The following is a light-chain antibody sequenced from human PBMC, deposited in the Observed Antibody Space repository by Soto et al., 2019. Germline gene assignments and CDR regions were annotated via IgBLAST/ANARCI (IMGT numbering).Light chain of an antibody. Sequence: QTVVTQEPSLTVSPGGTVTLTCGSSTGAVTSGHYPYWIQQKPGQVPRTLIFDTSIRHSWTPARFSGSLLGGQAALTLSGAQPKDEAEYYCLLTYPGGRIFGGGTQLTVL. CDR2: DTS. CDR3: LLTYPGGRI. V-gene: IGLV7-46*01. CDR1: TGAVTSGHY. J-gene: IGLJ2*01.